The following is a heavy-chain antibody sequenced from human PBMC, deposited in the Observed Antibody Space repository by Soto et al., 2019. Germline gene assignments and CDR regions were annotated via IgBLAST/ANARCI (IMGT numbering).Heavy chain of an antibody. J-gene: IGHJ4*02. CDR1: GYTFTGYY. D-gene: IGHD1-20*01. CDR2: INPNSGGT. CDR3: ARDLRITGTLAGY. V-gene: IGHV1-2*02. Sequence: ASVKVSCKASGYTFTGYYMHWVRQAPGQGLEWMGWINPNSGGTNYAQKFQGRVTMTTDTSTSTAYMELRSLRSDDTAVYYCARDLRITGTLAGYWGQGTLVTVSS.